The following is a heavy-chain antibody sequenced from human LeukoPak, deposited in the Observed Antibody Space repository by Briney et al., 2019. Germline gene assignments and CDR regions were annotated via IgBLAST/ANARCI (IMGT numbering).Heavy chain of an antibody. CDR3: VRRGSSSSFDY. Sequence: PGRSLRLSCAASLFTFSDSDMYWVRQAPGKGREWVALIWSRGTTKYYAVSLKGRFTSSRDNSNNTLYLQMNSLSAEDTAVYFCVRRGSSSSFDYWGQGTLVTVSS. CDR2: IWSRGTTK. CDR1: LFTFSDSD. J-gene: IGHJ4*02. D-gene: IGHD6-6*01. V-gene: IGHV3-33*08.